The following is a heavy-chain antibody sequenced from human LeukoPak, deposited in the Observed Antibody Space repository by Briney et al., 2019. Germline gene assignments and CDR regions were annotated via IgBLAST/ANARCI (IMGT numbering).Heavy chain of an antibody. V-gene: IGHV3-30-3*01. CDR1: GFTFSTYA. Sequence: GRSLGLSCAASGFTFSTYAIRWVRQAPGKGLEWLAVISYDGSSKYYADSVRGRFTISRDNSKNTLYLQMNSLRAEDTAVYYCARANRPYYYYYGMDIWGQGTTVTVSS. CDR2: ISYDGSSK. CDR3: ARANRPYYYYYGMDI. J-gene: IGHJ6*02.